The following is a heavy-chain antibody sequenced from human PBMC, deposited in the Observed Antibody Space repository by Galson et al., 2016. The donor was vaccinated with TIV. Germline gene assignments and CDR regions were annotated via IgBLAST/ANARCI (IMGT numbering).Heavy chain of an antibody. Sequence: SVKVSCKASGYTFTSYAINWVRQATGQGLEWMGWMNPNSGNTGYAQKFRGRVTMTRNTSERTAYKELSSLTSEDTAVYYCWRSGDHGDYWGQGTLVTVSS. J-gene: IGHJ4*02. CDR3: WRSGDHGDY. CDR1: GYTFTSYA. CDR2: MNPNSGNT. D-gene: IGHD6-25*01. V-gene: IGHV1-8*02.